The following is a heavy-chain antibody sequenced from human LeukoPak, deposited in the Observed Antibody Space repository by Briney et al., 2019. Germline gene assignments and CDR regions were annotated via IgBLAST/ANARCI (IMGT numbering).Heavy chain of an antibody. CDR2: INAGNGNT. D-gene: IGHD4-11*01. J-gene: IGHJ5*02. Sequence: ASVKVSCKASGYTFTSYAMHWVRQAPGQRLEWMGWINAGNGNTKYSQKFQGRVTITRDTSASTAYMELSSPRSEDTAVYYCARPLNSNYVPLFDPWGQGTLVTVSS. CDR1: GYTFTSYA. V-gene: IGHV1-3*01. CDR3: ARPLNSNYVPLFDP.